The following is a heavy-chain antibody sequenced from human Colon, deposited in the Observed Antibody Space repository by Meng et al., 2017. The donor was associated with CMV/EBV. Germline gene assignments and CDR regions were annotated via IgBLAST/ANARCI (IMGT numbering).Heavy chain of an antibody. CDR1: GFTFSSYE. Sequence: GESLKISCAASGFTFSSYEMNWVRQAPGKGLEWVSYISSSGSTIYYADSVKGRFTISRDNSQKTLYLQMNSLRVEDTAVYHCVKDSYGSGYWNFDLWGRGTLVTVSS. CDR2: ISSSGSTI. D-gene: IGHD3-10*01. CDR3: VKDSYGSGYWNFDL. J-gene: IGHJ2*01. V-gene: IGHV3-48*03.